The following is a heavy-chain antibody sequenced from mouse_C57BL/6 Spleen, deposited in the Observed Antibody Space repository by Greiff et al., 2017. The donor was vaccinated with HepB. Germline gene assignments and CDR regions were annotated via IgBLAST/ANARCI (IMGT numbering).Heavy chain of an antibody. Sequence: DVHLVESGPGLVKPSQSLSLTCSVTGYSITSGYYWNWIRQFPGNKLEWMGYISYDGSNNYNPSLKNRISITRDTSKNQFFLKLNSVTTEDTATYYCARGDYDDYFDYWGQGTTLTVSS. V-gene: IGHV3-6*01. CDR2: ISYDGSN. D-gene: IGHD2-4*01. J-gene: IGHJ2*01. CDR3: ARGDYDDYFDY. CDR1: GYSITSGYY.